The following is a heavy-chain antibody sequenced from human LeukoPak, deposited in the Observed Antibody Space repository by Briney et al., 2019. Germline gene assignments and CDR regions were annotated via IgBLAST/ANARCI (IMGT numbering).Heavy chain of an antibody. CDR2: ISYDGSNK. CDR1: GFTFSSYA. V-gene: IGHV3-30*01. CDR3: ARVGVYCSSTSCYSQYYYYYMDV. Sequence: GGSLRLSCAASGFTFSSYAMHWVRQAPGKGLEGAAVISYDGSNKYYADSVKGRFTISRDNSKDTLYLQMNSLRAEDTAVYYCARVGVYCSSTSCYSQYYYYYMDVWGQGTTVTVSS. J-gene: IGHJ6*03. D-gene: IGHD2-2*01.